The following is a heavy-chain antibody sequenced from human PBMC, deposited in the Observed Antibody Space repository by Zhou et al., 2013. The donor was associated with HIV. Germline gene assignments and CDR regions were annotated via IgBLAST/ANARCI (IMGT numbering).Heavy chain of an antibody. J-gene: IGHJ5*01. CDR1: GYTLTNYF. V-gene: IGHV1-46*01. CDR2: INPSGNTT. D-gene: IGHD7-27*01. Sequence: QVQLVQSGAEVKKPGASVKLSCKASGYTLTNYFMHWVRQAPGQGPDWLGIINPSGNTTTYGPKFKGRVTMTSDTSANTVYMELNSLKSEDTAVYYCATAQNWGSVPSWIGSWGQGTLVTVSS. CDR3: ATAQNWGSVPSWIGS.